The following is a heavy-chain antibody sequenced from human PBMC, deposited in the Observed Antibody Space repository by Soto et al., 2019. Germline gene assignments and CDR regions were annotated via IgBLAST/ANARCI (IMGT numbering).Heavy chain of an antibody. CDR1: GFTFSRYW. CDR3: TRHGSGDYFLFDP. CDR2: ASPDGTST. V-gene: IGHV3-74*01. J-gene: IGHJ5*02. D-gene: IGHD3-10*01. Sequence: EVQLVESGGGLVQPGGSLRLSCAASGFTFSRYWMHWVRQAPGKGLEWVSRASPDGTSTSYADSVKGRFTISRYNAKNTLFMQMNSLRAEDTAVYYCTRHGSGDYFLFDPWGQGTLVTVSS.